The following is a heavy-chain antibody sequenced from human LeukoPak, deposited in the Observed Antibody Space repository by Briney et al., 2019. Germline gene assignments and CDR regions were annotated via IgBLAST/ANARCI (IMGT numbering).Heavy chain of an antibody. J-gene: IGHJ6*03. CDR2: ISYDGGKK. D-gene: IGHD6-13*01. CDR1: GFTFSSHD. V-gene: IGHV3-30*18. Sequence: GGSLRLSCAASGFTFSSHDMHWVRQAPGKGLEWVAFISYDGGKKDYADSVKGRFTISRDNSRNTLYLQMNSLRAEDTAVYYCAKTGGSSGADPPGIYYYMDVWGKGTTVTISS. CDR3: AKTGGSSGADPPGIYYYMDV.